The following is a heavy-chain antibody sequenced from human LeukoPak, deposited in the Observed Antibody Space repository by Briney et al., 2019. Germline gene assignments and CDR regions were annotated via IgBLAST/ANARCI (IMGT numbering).Heavy chain of an antibody. CDR2: ISAYNGNT. J-gene: IGHJ4*02. Sequence: ASVKVSCKASGGTFSSYAISWVRQAPGQGLEWMGWISAYNGNTNYAQKLQGRVTMTTDTSTSTAYMELRSLRSDDTAVYYCARVPAWGGELDYWGQGTLVAVSS. CDR1: GGTFSSYA. D-gene: IGHD3-16*01. V-gene: IGHV1-18*01. CDR3: ARVPAWGGELDY.